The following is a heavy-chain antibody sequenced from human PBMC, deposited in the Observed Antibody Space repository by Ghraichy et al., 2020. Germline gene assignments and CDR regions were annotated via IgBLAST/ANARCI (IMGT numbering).Heavy chain of an antibody. V-gene: IGHV3-74*01. J-gene: IGHJ4*02. CDR1: GFTFSSYW. CDR3: VRDGLTVIPFDY. Sequence: GESLNISCAASGFTFSSYWMHWVRQAPGKGLVWVSRIKTDGSSIHYADSVRGRFTISRDNAKNTLYLQMNSLRAEDTAVYYCVRDGLTVIPFDYWGQGTPVTVSS. CDR2: IKTDGSSI.